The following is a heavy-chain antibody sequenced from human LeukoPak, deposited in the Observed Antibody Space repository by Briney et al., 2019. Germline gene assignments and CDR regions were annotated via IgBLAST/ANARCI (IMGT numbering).Heavy chain of an antibody. V-gene: IGHV3-30*04. CDR1: GFTFSSYV. D-gene: IGHD3-22*01. J-gene: IGHJ5*02. CDR2: ISYDGSNE. CDR3: ARGLSLFDL. Sequence: GGSLRLSCAASGFTFSSYVMHWVRQAPGKGLEWVAIISYDGSNEYYADSVKGRFTISRDNSKNTLYLQMNSLRAADTAVYYCARGLSLFDLWGQGTLVTVSS.